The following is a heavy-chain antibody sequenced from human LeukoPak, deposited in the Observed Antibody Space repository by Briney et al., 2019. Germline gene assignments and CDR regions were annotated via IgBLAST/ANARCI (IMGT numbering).Heavy chain of an antibody. CDR1: GFTFSSYA. CDR3: ARVRYYYDSSGYGGDTYYFDY. CDR2: ISYDGSNK. Sequence: GGSLRLSCAASGFTFSSYAMHWVRQAPGKGLEWVAVISYDGSNKYYADSVKGRFTISRDNSKNTLCLQMNSLRAEDTAVYYCARVRYYYDSSGYGGDTYYFDYWGQGTLVTVSS. D-gene: IGHD3-22*01. V-gene: IGHV3-30*04. J-gene: IGHJ4*02.